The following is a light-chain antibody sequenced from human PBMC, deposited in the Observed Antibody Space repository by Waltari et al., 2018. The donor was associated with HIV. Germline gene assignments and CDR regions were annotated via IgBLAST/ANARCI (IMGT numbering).Light chain of an antibody. J-gene: IGLJ2*01. CDR3: CSYAGSSTLI. Sequence: QSALTQPASVSGSPGQSITISCTGTSSDVGSYNLVSWYQQHPGKVPKLIIYEVSKRPEGVSYRFSGSKSGDTASLTISGLQAEDEADDYCCSYAGSSTLIFGGGTKLTVL. CDR2: EVS. V-gene: IGLV2-23*02. CDR1: SSDVGSYNL.